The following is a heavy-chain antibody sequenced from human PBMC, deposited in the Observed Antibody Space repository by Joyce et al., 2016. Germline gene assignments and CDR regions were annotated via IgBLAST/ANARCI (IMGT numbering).Heavy chain of an antibody. CDR3: ASRSPALDY. Sequence: QVQLVESGGGVVQPGGSLGLSCVTSGFTFSRFGMHWVRQAAGKGLEWAAVIGNDGSNKYYADSVKGRFTISRDNSRNTLYLQMNSLRVEDTAVYYCASRSPALDYWGQGTLVTVS. V-gene: IGHV3-33*01. D-gene: IGHD2-2*01. CDR1: GFTFSRFG. CDR2: IGNDGSNK. J-gene: IGHJ4*02.